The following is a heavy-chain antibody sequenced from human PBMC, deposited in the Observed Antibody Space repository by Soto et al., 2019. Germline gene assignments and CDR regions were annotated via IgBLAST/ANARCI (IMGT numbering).Heavy chain of an antibody. J-gene: IGHJ6*02. CDR3: ARGEDRYYYGMDV. Sequence: GEALQISCKGSGYSVTSYWIGWVRQMPGKGLEWMGIIYPGDSDTRYSPSFQGQVTISADKSISTAYLQWSSLKASDTAMYYCARGEDRYYYGMDVWGQGTTVTLSS. CDR1: GYSVTSYW. V-gene: IGHV5-51*01. CDR2: IYPGDSDT.